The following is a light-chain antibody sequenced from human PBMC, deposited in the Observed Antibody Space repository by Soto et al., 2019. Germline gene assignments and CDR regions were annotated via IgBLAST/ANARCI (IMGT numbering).Light chain of an antibody. V-gene: IGKV1-5*01. Sequence: DIQMTQSPSTLSASVGDRVTITCRASQSMSSWLAWYQQKPGKAPKLLIYDASSLESGVPSRFSGSGSGTEFTLTSSSLQPDDFATYYCQQYNSYSTFGQGTKLEIK. CDR2: DAS. CDR1: QSMSSW. CDR3: QQYNSYST. J-gene: IGKJ2*01.